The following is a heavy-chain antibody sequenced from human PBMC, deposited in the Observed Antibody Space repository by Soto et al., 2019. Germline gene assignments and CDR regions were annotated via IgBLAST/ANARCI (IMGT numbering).Heavy chain of an antibody. CDR3: ARGIAARGIQH. V-gene: IGHV4-30-2*01. J-gene: IGHJ1*01. D-gene: IGHD6-6*01. Sequence: LTCAVSGGSISRGGSSGSWIRQQPGKGLEWIGYIYHSGSTYYNPSLKSRVTISVDRSKNQFSLKLSSVTAADTAVYYCARGIAARGIQHWGQGTLVTVS. CDR2: IYHSGST. CDR1: GGSISRGGSS.